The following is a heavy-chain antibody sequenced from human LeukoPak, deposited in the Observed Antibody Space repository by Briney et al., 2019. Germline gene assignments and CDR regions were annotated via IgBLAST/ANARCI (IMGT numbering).Heavy chain of an antibody. J-gene: IGHJ4*02. CDR1: GFSLISYA. V-gene: IGHV3-30*02. Sequence: TGGSLRLSCAASGFSLISYAVHWVRQAPGKGLEWVAFLRYDGSDKYYGDSVKGRITVASYDSKNTMYLQMTSLRGDDTAVYYCAKDRERMTARTAPFADWGQGTLVIVSS. D-gene: IGHD1-1*01. CDR3: AKDRERMTARTAPFAD. CDR2: LRYDGSDK.